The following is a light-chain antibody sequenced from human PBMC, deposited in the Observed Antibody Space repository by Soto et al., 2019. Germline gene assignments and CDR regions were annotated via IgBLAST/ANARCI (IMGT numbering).Light chain of an antibody. J-gene: IGKJ1*01. CDR3: QQYGSSRT. CDR1: QSVSSNY. V-gene: IGKV3-20*01. CDR2: DTS. Sequence: EIVLTQSPGTLSLSPGERATLSCRASQSVSSNYLAWYQQSPGQAPRLLIYDTSTRATGVPARFSGSGSGTDFTLTISSLEPEDFAVYYCQQYGSSRTFGQGTKVDI.